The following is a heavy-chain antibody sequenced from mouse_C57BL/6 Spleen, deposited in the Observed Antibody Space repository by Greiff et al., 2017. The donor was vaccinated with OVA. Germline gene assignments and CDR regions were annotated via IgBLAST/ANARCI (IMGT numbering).Heavy chain of an antibody. J-gene: IGHJ3*01. CDR2: ISNGGGST. Sequence: EVKLVESGGGLVQPGGSLKLSCAASGFTFSDYYMYWVRQTPEKRLEWVAYISNGGGSTYYPDTVKGRFTISRDNAKNTLYLQMSRLKSEDTAMYYCARPDWDRGFAYWGQGTLVTVSA. CDR1: GFTFSDYY. V-gene: IGHV5-12*01. CDR3: ARPDWDRGFAY. D-gene: IGHD4-1*01.